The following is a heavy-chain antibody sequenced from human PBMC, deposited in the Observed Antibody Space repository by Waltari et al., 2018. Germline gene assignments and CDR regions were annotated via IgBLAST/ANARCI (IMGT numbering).Heavy chain of an antibody. J-gene: IGHJ4*02. Sequence: QITLKESGPTLVKPTQTLTLTCTFSGFSLSTSGVGVGWIRQPPGKALEWLALIYWNDDKCYSPSLKSRLTITKDTSKNQVVLTMTNMDPVDTATYYCALPDYCTGGVCYTDYWGQGTLVTVSS. CDR1: GFSLSTSGVG. V-gene: IGHV2-5*01. CDR2: IYWNDDK. CDR3: ALPDYCTGGVCYTDY. D-gene: IGHD2-8*02.